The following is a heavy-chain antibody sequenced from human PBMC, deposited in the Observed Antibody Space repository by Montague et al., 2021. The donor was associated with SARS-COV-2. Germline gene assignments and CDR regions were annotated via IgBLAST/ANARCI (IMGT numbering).Heavy chain of an antibody. J-gene: IGHJ5*02. CDR3: VKGSGYP. CDR2: IYDSGST. CDR1: GDSVISDKYD. D-gene: IGHD3-22*01. V-gene: IGHV4-61*01. Sequence: SETLSLTCTVTGDSVISDKYDWIWIRQPPGKGLDWFVFIYDSGSTSYNPSLHSRVTITIDTSKNQFSLNLVSVTPADTAVYYCVKGSGYPWGQGTLVTVSS.